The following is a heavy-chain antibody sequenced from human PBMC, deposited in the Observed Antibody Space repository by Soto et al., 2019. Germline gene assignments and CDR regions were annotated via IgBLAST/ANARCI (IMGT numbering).Heavy chain of an antibody. D-gene: IGHD2-15*01. CDR1: GYPFTAFD. J-gene: IGHJ4*02. Sequence: QVQLVQSGAEVKKPGASVKVSCEASGYPFTAFDINWVRQAAGQGLAWMGWMNPSSGDSAFAQRFQDRITMTRTTSTSTAYMELSRLTSDDTAVYYCVRQPGGVATPGDDYWGQGTLVTVSS. CDR2: MNPSSGDS. V-gene: IGHV1-8*01. CDR3: VRQPGGVATPGDDY.